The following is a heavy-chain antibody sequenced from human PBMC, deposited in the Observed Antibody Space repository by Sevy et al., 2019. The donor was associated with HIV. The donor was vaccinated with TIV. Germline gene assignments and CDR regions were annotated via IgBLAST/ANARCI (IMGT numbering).Heavy chain of an antibody. CDR2: IYISGST. CDR1: GGSISDHY. Sequence: SETLSPTCTVSGGSISDHYLSWIRQPAGKGLEWIGRIYISGSTNYNPSLKSRVTMSIDTSKNQFSLKLSSVTAADTAVYYCARGDVVVGFDYWGQGTLVTVSS. CDR3: ARGDVVVGFDY. D-gene: IGHD2-2*01. J-gene: IGHJ4*02. V-gene: IGHV4-4*07.